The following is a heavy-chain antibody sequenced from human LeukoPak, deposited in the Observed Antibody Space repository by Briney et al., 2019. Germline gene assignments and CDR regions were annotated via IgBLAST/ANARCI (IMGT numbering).Heavy chain of an antibody. CDR3: ARQSPNTYNSNWYNWVDP. CDR2: KYYSGST. D-gene: IGHD6-13*01. J-gene: IGHJ5*02. V-gene: IGHV4-39*01. Sequence: SEILSLTCTVSGGSISSSSYYWGWIRQPPGKGLEWIGIKYYSGSTYYNPSLKSRVTVSVDTSKNQFSLKLCSVTAADTAVYYCARQSPNTYNSNWYNWVDPWGQGTLVTVS. CDR1: GGSISSSSYY.